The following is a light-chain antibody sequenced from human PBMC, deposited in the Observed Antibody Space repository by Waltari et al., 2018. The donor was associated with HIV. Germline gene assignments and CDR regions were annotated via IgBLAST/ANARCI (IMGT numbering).Light chain of an antibody. CDR2: DVS. CDR1: SSDVGNYNY. V-gene: IGLV2-11*01. CDR3: CSYAGSYV. Sequence: QSALTQPRSVSGSPGQSVTISCTGTSSDVGNYNYVSWYQQHPGKAPKLMIYDVSKRPSGVPDRFSGSKSGNMASLTISGLQAEDEADYYCCSYAGSYVFGIGTEVTVL. J-gene: IGLJ1*01.